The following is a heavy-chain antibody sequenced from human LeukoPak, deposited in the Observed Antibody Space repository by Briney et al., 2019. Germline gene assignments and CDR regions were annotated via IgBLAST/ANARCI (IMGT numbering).Heavy chain of an antibody. CDR3: ARHMDSSGYYYGMDV. D-gene: IGHD6-6*01. Sequence: NPSETLSLTCTASGGSISRYYWSWIRQPPGKGLEWIRYIYYTGSTNYNPSLKSRVTISVDTSKNQFSLKLSSVTAADTAVYYCARHMDSSGYYYGMDVWGQGTTVTVSS. CDR2: IYYTGST. V-gene: IGHV4-59*08. CDR1: GGSISRYY. J-gene: IGHJ6*02.